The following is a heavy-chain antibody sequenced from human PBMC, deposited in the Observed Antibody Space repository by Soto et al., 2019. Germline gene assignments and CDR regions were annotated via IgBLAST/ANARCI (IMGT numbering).Heavy chain of an antibody. Sequence: EVQLVESGGGLVQPGRSLRLSCAASGFTFDDYAMHWVRQAPGKGLEWVSGISWNSGSIGYADSVKGRFTISRDNAKNSLYLQMNSLRAEDTALYYCAKDFMVKWRGTDAFDIWGQGTMVTVSS. CDR1: GFTFDDYA. D-gene: IGHD2-21*01. CDR3: AKDFMVKWRGTDAFDI. CDR2: ISWNSGSI. V-gene: IGHV3-9*01. J-gene: IGHJ3*02.